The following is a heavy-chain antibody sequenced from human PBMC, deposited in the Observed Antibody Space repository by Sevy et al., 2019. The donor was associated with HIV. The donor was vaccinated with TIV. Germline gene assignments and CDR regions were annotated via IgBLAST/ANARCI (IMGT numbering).Heavy chain of an antibody. CDR2: INPNSGGT. CDR1: GYTFTGYY. V-gene: IGHV1-2*02. D-gene: IGHD6-13*01. Sequence: ASVKVSCKASGYTFTGYYMHWVRQAPGQGLEWVGWINPNSGGTNYAQKFQGRVTMTRDTSISTAYMELSRLRSDDTAVYYCARGRSSWFLFDYWGQGTLVTVSS. J-gene: IGHJ4*02. CDR3: ARGRSSWFLFDY.